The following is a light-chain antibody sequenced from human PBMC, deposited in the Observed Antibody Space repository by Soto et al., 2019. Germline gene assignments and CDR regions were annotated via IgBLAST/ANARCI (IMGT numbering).Light chain of an antibody. CDR2: GAS. Sequence: IVLTHSPATLSLSPLERASLSCMPSQIVSSSYLAWYQQKPGQAPRLLIYGASSRATGIPARFSGSGSGTEFTLTIRSLQSEDFAVYYCQQYNNWPRTFGQGTKVDIK. V-gene: IGKV3D-15*01. CDR3: QQYNNWPRT. CDR1: QIVSSSY. J-gene: IGKJ1*01.